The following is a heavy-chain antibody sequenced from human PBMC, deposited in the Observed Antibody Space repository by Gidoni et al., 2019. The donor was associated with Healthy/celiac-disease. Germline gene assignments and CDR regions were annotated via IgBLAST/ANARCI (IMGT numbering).Heavy chain of an antibody. D-gene: IGHD3-22*01. CDR3: ARDNDYDSSPYFDY. J-gene: IGHJ4*02. CDR1: GGSLCSGGYS. V-gene: IGHV4-30-2*01. Sequence: QMQLQESGSELVKPSQTLSLTCAVSGGSLCSGGYSWRWIRPQPGKGLEWIGYIYHSGSTYYNPSLKSRVTISVDRSKNQFSLKLSSVTAADTAVYYCARDNDYDSSPYFDYWGQGTLVTVSS. CDR2: IYHSGST.